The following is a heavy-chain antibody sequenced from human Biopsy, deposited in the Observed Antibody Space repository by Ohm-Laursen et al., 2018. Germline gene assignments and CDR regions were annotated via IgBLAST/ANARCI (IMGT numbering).Heavy chain of an antibody. CDR2: FAPENGKT. Sequence: GASVKVSCKVSGYTLNELSMHWVRQVPGKGLEWMGGFAPENGKTVYAQNFQARVSLTEDTSTDTAYMELRSLRSEDTAVYYCARGYAGLYEAFDFWGQGTVVTVAS. CDR3: ARGYAGLYEAFDF. J-gene: IGHJ3*01. CDR1: GYTLNELS. V-gene: IGHV1-24*01. D-gene: IGHD2-15*01.